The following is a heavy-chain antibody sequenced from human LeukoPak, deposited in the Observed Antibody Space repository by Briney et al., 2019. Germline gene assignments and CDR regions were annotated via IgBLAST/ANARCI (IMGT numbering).Heavy chain of an antibody. CDR2: INPNSGGT. J-gene: IGHJ1*01. D-gene: IGHD3-22*01. Sequence: ASVKVSCXASGGTFSSYAISWVRRAPGQGLEWMGRINPNSGGTNYAQKFQGRVTMTRDTSISTAYMELSRLRSDDTAVYYCASLTSGYLLEYFQHWGQGTLVTVSS. CDR1: GGTFSSYA. CDR3: ASLTSGYLLEYFQH. V-gene: IGHV1-2*06.